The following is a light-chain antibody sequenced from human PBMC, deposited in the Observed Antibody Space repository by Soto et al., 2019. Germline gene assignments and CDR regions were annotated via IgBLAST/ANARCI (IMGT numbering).Light chain of an antibody. CDR2: LGS. Sequence: DVVMTQSPLSLPVTPGEPASISCRSSQSLLHSNGYNYLDWYLQKPGQSPQLLIYLGSNRASWVPDRFSGSGSCTDFTLKISRVEAEDVGVYYCMQALQTPYTFGQGTKLEIK. V-gene: IGKV2-28*01. J-gene: IGKJ2*01. CDR3: MQALQTPYT. CDR1: QSLLHSNGYNY.